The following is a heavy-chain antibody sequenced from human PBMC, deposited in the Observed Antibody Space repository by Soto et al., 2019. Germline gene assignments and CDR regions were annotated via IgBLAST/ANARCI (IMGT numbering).Heavy chain of an antibody. D-gene: IGHD3-10*01. V-gene: IGHV4-61*08. J-gene: IGHJ5*02. CDR1: GDSVSSSGYY. Sequence: SETLSLTCTVSGDSVSSSGYYWIWIRQPPEKGLEWIGHTFYDGTTNYNPSLKCRVTISSDKPTNQFSLSLSSVTAADTALDDRATGRYYSGSESWGKGTLVTLAS. CDR3: ATGRYYSGSES. CDR2: TFYDGTT.